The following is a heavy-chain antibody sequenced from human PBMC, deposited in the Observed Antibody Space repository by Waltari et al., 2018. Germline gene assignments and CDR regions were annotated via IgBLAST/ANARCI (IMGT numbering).Heavy chain of an antibody. CDR3: VRQEALENGVFDI. J-gene: IGHJ3*02. D-gene: IGHD3-3*01. Sequence: QGQLVQSGDDVKKPGASVKVSCKTSGYKFTSYGISWVRQAPGQGLEWMAWISTYNGDTYYAQRFQGRVTVTTDTSTSTVYMDLTSLRSDDTAVYYCVRQEALENGVFDIWGQGTKVSVSS. CDR2: ISTYNGDT. CDR1: GYKFTSYG. V-gene: IGHV1-18*01.